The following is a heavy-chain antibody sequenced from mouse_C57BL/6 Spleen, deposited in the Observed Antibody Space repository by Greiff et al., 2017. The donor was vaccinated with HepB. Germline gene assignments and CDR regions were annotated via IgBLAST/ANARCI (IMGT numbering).Heavy chain of an antibody. Sequence: EVQGVESGGGLVQPGGSMKLSCVASGFTFSNYWMNWVRQSPEKGLEWVAQIRLKSDNYATHYAESVKGRFTISRDDSKSSVYLQMNNLRAEDTGIYYCTRLGTGYWYFDVWGTGTTVTVSS. J-gene: IGHJ1*03. CDR1: GFTFSNYW. D-gene: IGHD2-14*01. CDR2: IRLKSDNYAT. V-gene: IGHV6-3*01. CDR3: TRLGTGYWYFDV.